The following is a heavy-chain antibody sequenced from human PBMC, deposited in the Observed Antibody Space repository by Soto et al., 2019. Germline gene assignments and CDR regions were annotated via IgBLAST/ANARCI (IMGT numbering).Heavy chain of an antibody. D-gene: IGHD3-22*01. V-gene: IGHV3-15*07. CDR3: TTELEYYYDSSGYRLGY. CDR2: IKSKTDGGTT. CDR1: GCTFSNAW. Sequence: PGGPLRLSCAAFGCTFSNAWMNWVRQAPGKGLEWVGRIKSKTDGGTTDYAAPVKGRFTISRDDSKNTLYLQMNSLKTEDTAVYYCTTELEYYYDSSGYRLGYWGQRTLVTVSS. J-gene: IGHJ4*02.